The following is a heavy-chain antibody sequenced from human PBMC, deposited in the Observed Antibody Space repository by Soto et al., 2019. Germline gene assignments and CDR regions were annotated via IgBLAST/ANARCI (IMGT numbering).Heavy chain of an antibody. CDR2: INSDGSDS. CDR3: VRDDPGLGMDY. CDR1: GFTFGDYY. D-gene: IGHD1-26*01. Sequence: GGSLRLSCAASGFTFGDYYMSWIRQAPGKGLVWVSHINSDGSDSTHADSVKGRFTISRDNAKNTLYLQMNSLRAEDTAVYFCVRDDPGLGMDYWGLGTLVTVSS. J-gene: IGHJ4*02. V-gene: IGHV3-74*01.